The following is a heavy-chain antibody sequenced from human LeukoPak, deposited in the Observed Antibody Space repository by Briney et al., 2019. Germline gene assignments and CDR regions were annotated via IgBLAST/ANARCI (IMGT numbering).Heavy chain of an antibody. V-gene: IGHV3-30*02. CDR2: IRYDGSNK. CDR3: AKDLRRDYYDSSGYPHY. J-gene: IGHJ4*02. Sequence: PGGSLRLSCAASGFTFSSYWMSWVRQAPGKGLEWVAFIRYDGSNKYYADSVKGRFTISRDNSKNTLYLQMNSLRAEDTAVYYCAKDLRRDYYDSSGYPHYWGQGTLVTVSS. D-gene: IGHD3-22*01. CDR1: GFTFSSYW.